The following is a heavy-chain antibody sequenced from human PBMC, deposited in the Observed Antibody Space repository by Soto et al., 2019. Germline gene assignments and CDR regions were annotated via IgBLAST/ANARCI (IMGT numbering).Heavy chain of an antibody. V-gene: IGHV4-59*12. CDR3: AREGYSGGGWFDP. D-gene: IGHD1-26*01. CDR2: IYYSGST. Sequence: SETLSLTCTVSGGSISSYYWSWIRQPPGKGLEWIGYIYYSGSTNYNPSLKSRVTISVDTSKNQFSLKLSSVTAADTAVYYCAREGYSGGGWFDPWGQGTLVTVSS. CDR1: GGSISSYY. J-gene: IGHJ5*02.